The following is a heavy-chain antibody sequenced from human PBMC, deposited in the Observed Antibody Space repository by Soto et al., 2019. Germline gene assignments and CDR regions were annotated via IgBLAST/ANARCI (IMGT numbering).Heavy chain of an antibody. CDR3: ASSPYCSGGSCDAFYI. Sequence: PSETLSLTCAVYGESFSGYYWSWIRQPPGKGQEWIGELNHSGSTNYNPSLKSRLTISVDTSKNQFSLKLSSVTAADTAVYYCASSPYCSGGSCDAFYIWGQGTMVTVSS. CDR1: GESFSGYY. CDR2: LNHSGST. J-gene: IGHJ3*02. V-gene: IGHV4-34*01. D-gene: IGHD2-15*01.